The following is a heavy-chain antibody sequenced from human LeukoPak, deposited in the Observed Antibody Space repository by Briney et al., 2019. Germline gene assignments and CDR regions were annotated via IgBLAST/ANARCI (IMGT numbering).Heavy chain of an antibody. CDR1: GFTFSSYW. V-gene: IGHV3-7*01. CDR3: ARIKPPRYCGGGSCYVIY. CDR2: IKQDGSEK. Sequence: GGSLRLSCAASGFTFSSYWMSWVRQAPGKGLEWVANIKQDGSEKYYVDSVKGRFTISRDNAKNSLYLQMNSLRAEDTAVYYCARIKPPRYCGGGSCYVIYWGQGTLVTVSS. J-gene: IGHJ4*02. D-gene: IGHD2-15*01.